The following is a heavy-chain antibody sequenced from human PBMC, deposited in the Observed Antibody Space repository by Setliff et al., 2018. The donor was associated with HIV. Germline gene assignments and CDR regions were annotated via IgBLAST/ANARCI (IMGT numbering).Heavy chain of an antibody. J-gene: IGHJ5*02. Sequence: SETLSLTCTVSGGSISSNSYYWGWIRQPPGKGLEWIGSIYYSGSTYYNPSLRSRVTISVDTSKTQFSLNLSSVTAADTAVYYCARVKGVYCSSVSCYPSWFDPWGQGTLVTVS. D-gene: IGHD2-2*01. CDR2: IYYSGST. CDR1: GGSISSNSYY. V-gene: IGHV4-39*01. CDR3: ARVKGVYCSSVSCYPSWFDP.